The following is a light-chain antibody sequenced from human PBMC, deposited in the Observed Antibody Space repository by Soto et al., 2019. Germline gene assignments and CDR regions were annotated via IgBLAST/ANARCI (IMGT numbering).Light chain of an antibody. CDR3: QVWDVITDQPV. V-gene: IGLV3-21*02. CDR2: DDS. J-gene: IGLJ2*01. CDR1: NIGIKS. Sequence: SYELTQPPSVSVAPGQTATITCGGDNIGIKSVHWYQRKPGQAPVLVVYDDSGRPSGIPERFSGSNSGNTATLTISRVEAGDEADYCCQVWDVITDQPVFGGGTKLTVL.